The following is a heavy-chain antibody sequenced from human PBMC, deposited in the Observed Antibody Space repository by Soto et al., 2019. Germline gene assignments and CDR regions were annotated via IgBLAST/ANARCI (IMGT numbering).Heavy chain of an antibody. J-gene: IGHJ4*02. Sequence: GGSLRLSCAASGFTFSTYAMSWVRQAPGQGLEWVSAISGSGGSTYYADSVEGRFTISRDNSKNTLYLQMNSLRAEDTAVYYCAKDLVYSSSWYSGFDYWGQGTLVTVSS. D-gene: IGHD6-13*01. CDR1: GFTFSTYA. CDR3: AKDLVYSSSWYSGFDY. V-gene: IGHV3-23*01. CDR2: ISGSGGST.